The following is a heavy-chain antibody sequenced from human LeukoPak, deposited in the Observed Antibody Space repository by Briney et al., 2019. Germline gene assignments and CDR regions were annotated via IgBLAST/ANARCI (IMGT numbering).Heavy chain of an antibody. CDR3: ARVVGQQLVPSDY. CDR2: INSDGSST. V-gene: IGHV3-74*01. J-gene: IGHJ4*02. CDR1: GFTFSIYW. D-gene: IGHD6-13*01. Sequence: PGGPLRLSCAASGFTFSIYWMHWVRQAPGKGVVWVSRINSDGSSTIYADSVNGRFTISRDNAQNTLYLQMNSLRVEDTAVYYCARVVGQQLVPSDYWGQGTLVTVSS.